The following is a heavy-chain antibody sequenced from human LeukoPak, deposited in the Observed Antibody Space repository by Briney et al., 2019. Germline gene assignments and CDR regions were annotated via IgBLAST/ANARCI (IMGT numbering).Heavy chain of an antibody. D-gene: IGHD2-21*02. CDR1: GFNFANHA. J-gene: IGHJ4*02. Sequence: GGSLRLSCAASGFNFANHAMSWVRQTAGEGLEWVSAISGGGDITYYADSVKGRFTISRDNSKDTLFLQMHSLRPGDTAVYYCVREDTPATANYWGQGTLVTISS. V-gene: IGHV3-23*01. CDR3: VREDTPATANY. CDR2: ISGGGDIT.